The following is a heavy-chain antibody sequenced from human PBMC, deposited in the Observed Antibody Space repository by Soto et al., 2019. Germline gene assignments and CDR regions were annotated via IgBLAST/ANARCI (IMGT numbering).Heavy chain of an antibody. V-gene: IGHV1-18*04. Sequence: ASVKVSCKTSGYTFTNYYLHWVRQAPGQGLELMGWISAYNGNTNYAQKVQGRVTMTTDTSTSTAYMELRSLRSDDTAVYYCARDQRLYCSGGSCYSGYWGQGTLVTVSS. D-gene: IGHD2-15*01. CDR1: GYTFTNYY. J-gene: IGHJ4*02. CDR3: ARDQRLYCSGGSCYSGY. CDR2: ISAYNGNT.